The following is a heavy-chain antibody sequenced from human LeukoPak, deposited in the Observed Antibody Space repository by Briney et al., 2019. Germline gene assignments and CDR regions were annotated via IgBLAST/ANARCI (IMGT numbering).Heavy chain of an antibody. V-gene: IGHV3-23*01. D-gene: IGHD1-26*01. CDR3: AKGRGSPYYFEY. CDR1: GFTFSSFA. Sequence: GGSLRLSCAASGFTFSSFAMTWVRQAPGKGLEWVSAISGSGASTYYADSVKGRFTISGDNSKNTLYLQMNSLRAEDTAVYYCAKGRGSPYYFEYWGQGTLVTVSS. J-gene: IGHJ4*02. CDR2: ISGSGAST.